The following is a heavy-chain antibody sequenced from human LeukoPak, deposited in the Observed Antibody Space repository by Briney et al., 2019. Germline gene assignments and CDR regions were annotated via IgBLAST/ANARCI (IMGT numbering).Heavy chain of an antibody. CDR2: IIPIFGTA. CDR3: ARGYNWNAQPGDYYYYYMDV. J-gene: IGHJ6*03. CDR1: GGTFSSYA. Sequence: SVKVSCKASGGTFSSYAISWVRQAPGQGLEWMGRIIPIFGTANYAQKFQGRVTITTDGSTSTAYMELSSLRSEDTAVYYCARGYNWNAQPGDYYYYYMDVWGKGTTVTVSS. V-gene: IGHV1-69*05. D-gene: IGHD1-1*01.